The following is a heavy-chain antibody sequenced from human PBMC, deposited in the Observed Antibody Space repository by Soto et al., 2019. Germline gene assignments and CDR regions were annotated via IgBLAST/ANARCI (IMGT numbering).Heavy chain of an antibody. Sequence: SAVKVSCKASGGTPSNSAFSWVRQAPGQGLEWMGGIIPVFGIVKYAQNLEGRVTITADESTNTAYMELSSLRYEDRAGDYCATGSTAFVVSRASDGPYVW. J-gene: IGHJ6*01. CDR1: GGTPSNSA. D-gene: IGHD2-2*01. CDR3: ATGSTAFVVSRASDGPYV. CDR2: IIPVFGIV. V-gene: IGHV1-69*13.